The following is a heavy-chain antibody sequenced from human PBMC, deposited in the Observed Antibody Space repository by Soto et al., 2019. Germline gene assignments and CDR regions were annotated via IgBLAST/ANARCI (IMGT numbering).Heavy chain of an antibody. Sequence: SETLSLTCTVSGGSISRYYWSWIRQSPGKGLEWIGYIYYSGSTNYNPSLKSRVTISVDTSKNQFSLKLSSVTAADTAVYYCARDNNILATLGAFDIWGQGTMVTVSS. J-gene: IGHJ3*02. V-gene: IGHV4-59*01. CDR1: GGSISRYY. CDR2: IYYSGST. D-gene: IGHD5-12*01. CDR3: ARDNNILATLGAFDI.